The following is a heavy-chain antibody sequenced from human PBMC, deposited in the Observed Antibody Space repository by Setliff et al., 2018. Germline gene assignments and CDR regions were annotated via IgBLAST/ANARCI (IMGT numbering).Heavy chain of an antibody. J-gene: IGHJ4*02. V-gene: IGHV4-59*08. D-gene: IGHD3-16*01. CDR1: GGSISSYY. CDR2: IYYSGST. Sequence: NPSETLSLTCTVSGGSISSYYWSWIRQPPGKGLEWIGYIYYSGSTNYNPSLKSRVTISVDTSKNQFSLKLSPVTAADTAVYYCARHRLMAYYFDYWGQGTLVTVSS. CDR3: ARHRLMAYYFDY.